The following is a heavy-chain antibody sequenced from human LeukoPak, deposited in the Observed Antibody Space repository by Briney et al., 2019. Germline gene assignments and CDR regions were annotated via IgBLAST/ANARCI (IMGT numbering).Heavy chain of an antibody. Sequence: PGGSLRLSCAASGFTFSSYGMHWVRQAPGKGLEWVAVISYDGSNKYYADSVKGRFTISRDNSKNTLYLQMSSLRAEDTAVYYCAKVSVRYSSGWYLPIYYYYGMDVWGQGTTVTVSS. CDR2: ISYDGSNK. CDR3: AKVSVRYSSGWYLPIYYYYGMDV. V-gene: IGHV3-30*18. CDR1: GFTFSSYG. D-gene: IGHD6-19*01. J-gene: IGHJ6*02.